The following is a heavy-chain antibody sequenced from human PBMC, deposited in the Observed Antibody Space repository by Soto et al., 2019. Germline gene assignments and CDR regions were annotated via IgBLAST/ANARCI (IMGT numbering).Heavy chain of an antibody. CDR3: ARCVSKRRSNRQLWSHKAEYYFDY. Sequence: PGGSLRLSCAASGFTVSSNYMSWVRQAPGKGLEWVSVIYSGGSTYYAGSVKGRFTISRDNSKNTLYLQMNSLRAEDTAVYYCARCVSKRRSNRQLWSHKAEYYFDYWGQGTLVTVSS. D-gene: IGHD5-18*01. V-gene: IGHV3-53*01. J-gene: IGHJ4*02. CDR2: IYSGGST. CDR1: GFTVSSNY.